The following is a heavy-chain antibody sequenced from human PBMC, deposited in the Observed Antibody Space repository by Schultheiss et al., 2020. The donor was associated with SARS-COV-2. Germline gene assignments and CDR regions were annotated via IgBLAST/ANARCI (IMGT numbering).Heavy chain of an antibody. CDR3: AREQVWFGESLGGLYYGMDV. V-gene: IGHV3-21*01. Sequence: GGSLRLSCAASGFTFSSYSIHWVRQAPGKGLEWVSSITGSSSYIYYADSVKGRFTISRDNSKNTLYLQMNSLRAEDTAVYDCAREQVWFGESLGGLYYGMDVWGQGTTVTVSS. J-gene: IGHJ6*02. CDR2: ITGSSSYI. D-gene: IGHD3-10*01. CDR1: GFTFSSYS.